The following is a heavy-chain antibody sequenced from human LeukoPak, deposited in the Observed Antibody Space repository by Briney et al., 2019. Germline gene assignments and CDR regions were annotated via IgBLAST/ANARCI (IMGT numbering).Heavy chain of an antibody. CDR1: GYTCTSYG. Sequence: ASVKVSCKASGYTCTSYGIRWVRHAPVQGLEWMGWISGYNGNTNYAQKLQGRVTMTRDATTSTAYMELRSLRSDDTAVFYCARDVGNYYYDGSGYYGPPLFDYWGQGTLVTVSS. D-gene: IGHD3-22*01. CDR3: ARDVGNYYYDGSGYYGPPLFDY. J-gene: IGHJ4*02. CDR2: ISGYNGNT. V-gene: IGHV1-18*01.